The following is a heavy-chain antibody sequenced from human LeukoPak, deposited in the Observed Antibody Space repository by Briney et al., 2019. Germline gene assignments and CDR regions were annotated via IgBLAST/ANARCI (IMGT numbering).Heavy chain of an antibody. CDR3: ARCGYCSGGSCYYYYGMDV. D-gene: IGHD2-15*01. V-gene: IGHV4-59*01. Sequence: SETLSLTCTVSGGSISSYYWSWIRQPPGKGLEWIGYIYYSGSTNYNPSLKSRVTTSVDTSKNQFSLKLSSVTAADTAVYYCARCGYCSGGSCYYYYGMDVWGQGTTVTVSS. CDR2: IYYSGST. CDR1: GGSISSYY. J-gene: IGHJ6*02.